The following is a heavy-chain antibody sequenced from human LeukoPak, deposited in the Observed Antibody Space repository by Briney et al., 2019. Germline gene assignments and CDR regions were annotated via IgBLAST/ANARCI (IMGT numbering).Heavy chain of an antibody. V-gene: IGHV5-51*01. Sequence: GESLQISCQGSGYSFTSYWIGWVRPVRGKGLEWMGIIYPGDSDTRYSPSFQGQVTISADKSISTAYLQWSSLKASDTAMYYCARQGCSSTSCYNWFDPWGQGTLVTVSS. CDR3: ARQGCSSTSCYNWFDP. D-gene: IGHD2-2*01. CDR2: IYPGDSDT. J-gene: IGHJ5*02. CDR1: GYSFTSYW.